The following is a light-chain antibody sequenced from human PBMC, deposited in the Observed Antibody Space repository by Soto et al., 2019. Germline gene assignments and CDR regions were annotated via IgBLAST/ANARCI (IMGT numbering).Light chain of an antibody. J-gene: IGKJ3*01. CDR1: QSISSSY. CDR2: GAS. Sequence: EIVLTQSPGTLSLSPGERATLSCRASQSISSSYLAWYQQRPGQAPRLLIFGASYRATGIPDRFSGSGSGTAFTLTIRRLEPEDFAVYYCQQYSSSPPEFTFGPGTRVDSK. V-gene: IGKV3-20*01. CDR3: QQYSSSPPEFT.